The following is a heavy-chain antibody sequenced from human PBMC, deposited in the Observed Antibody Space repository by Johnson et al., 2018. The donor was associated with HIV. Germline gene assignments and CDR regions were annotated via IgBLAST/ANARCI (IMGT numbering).Heavy chain of an antibody. Sequence: QVQLVESGGGLVQPGGSLRLSCAASGFTFSSYAMHWVRQAPGKGLEWVAVISYDGSNKYYADSVKGRFTISRDNSKNTLYLQMNSLRAEDTAVYYCARDLSVESYQLLSVFSYAFDIWGQGTMVTVSS. V-gene: IGHV3-30-3*01. CDR2: ISYDGSNK. J-gene: IGHJ3*02. CDR1: GFTFSSYA. CDR3: ARDLSVESYQLLSVFSYAFDI. D-gene: IGHD2-2*01.